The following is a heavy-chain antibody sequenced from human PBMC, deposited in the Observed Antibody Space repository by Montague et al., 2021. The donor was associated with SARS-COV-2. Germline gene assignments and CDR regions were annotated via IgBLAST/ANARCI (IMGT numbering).Heavy chain of an antibody. CDR1: GDSVSSDTAA. J-gene: IGHJ6*02. CDR2: TYYRSRWYN. Sequence: CAISGDSVSSDTAAWNWIRQSPSRGLEWLGRTYYRSRWYNDYAVSVKSRITLNPETSKNQFSLQMKYVTPEDTAVYYCARGYLGLDAMDVWGQGTTVIVSS. D-gene: IGHD3-9*01. CDR3: ARGYLGLDAMDV. V-gene: IGHV6-1*01.